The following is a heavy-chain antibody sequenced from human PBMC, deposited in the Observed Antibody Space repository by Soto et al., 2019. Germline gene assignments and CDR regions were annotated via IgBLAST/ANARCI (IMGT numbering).Heavy chain of an antibody. D-gene: IGHD1-20*01. CDR3: GRAGIITASYFDY. J-gene: IGHJ4*02. CDR2: INHSGST. CDR1: GGSFSGYY. V-gene: IGHV4-34*01. Sequence: SETLSLTCAVYGGSFSGYYWSWIRQPPGKGLEWIGEINHSGSTNYNPSLKSRVTISVDTSKNQFSLKLSSVTAADTAVYYCGRAGIITASYFDYWGQGTLVTLSS.